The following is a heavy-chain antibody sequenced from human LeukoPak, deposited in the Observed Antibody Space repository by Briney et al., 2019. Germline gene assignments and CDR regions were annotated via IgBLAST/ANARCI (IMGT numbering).Heavy chain of an antibody. J-gene: IGHJ4*02. CDR3: AKDIVNIAVAGFDY. CDR2: ISGSGGST. V-gene: IGHV3-23*01. D-gene: IGHD6-19*01. Sequence: PGGTLRLSCAACGFTFSSYGMSWVRQAPGKGLEWVSAISGSGGSTYYADSVKGRFTISRDNSKNTLYLQMNSLRAEDTAVYYCAKDIVNIAVAGFDYWGQGTLVTVSS. CDR1: GFTFSSYG.